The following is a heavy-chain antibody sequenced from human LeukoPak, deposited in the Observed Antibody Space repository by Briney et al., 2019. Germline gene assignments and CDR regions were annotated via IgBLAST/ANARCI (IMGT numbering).Heavy chain of an antibody. V-gene: IGHV3-15*01. Sequence: KPGGSLRLSCEAAGFTFRDTWMSWVRQAPGKGLEWVGHIKSGADGGATDYAAPVKGRFTILRDDSRNVLSLQMSSLKTEDTAMYYCTTLRLRASHSWGQGTLVSVFS. J-gene: IGHJ4*02. CDR3: TTLRLRASHS. CDR2: IKSGADGGAT. D-gene: IGHD5-24*01. CDR1: GFTFRDTW.